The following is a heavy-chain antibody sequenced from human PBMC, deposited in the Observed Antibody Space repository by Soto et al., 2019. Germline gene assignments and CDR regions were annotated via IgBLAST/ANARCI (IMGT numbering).Heavy chain of an antibody. Sequence: ASVKVSCKASGYTVTSYAMHWVRQAPGQRLEWMGWINAGNGNTKDSQKFQGRVTITRDTSASTAYMELSSLRSEDTAVYYCASDDDYYDSSGYYAGGMDVWGQGTTVTVSS. CDR3: ASDDDYYDSSGYYAGGMDV. J-gene: IGHJ6*02. CDR1: GYTVTSYA. V-gene: IGHV1-3*01. CDR2: INAGNGNT. D-gene: IGHD3-22*01.